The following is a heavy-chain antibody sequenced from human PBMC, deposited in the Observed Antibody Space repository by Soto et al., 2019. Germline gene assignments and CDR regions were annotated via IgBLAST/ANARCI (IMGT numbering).Heavy chain of an antibody. Sequence: QVQLQESGPGLVKPSRTLTLTCTVSGGFVDSGGYYWTWIRHLPGQGLEWIGSMRYSGSSYYNPSPESRVTMSFDNSKNNFSLRLSSVTAADTAVYYCAIPEGGPRHFGDYGRSGWGAFDIWGQGTMVTVSS. J-gene: IGHJ3*02. CDR2: MRYSGSS. CDR3: AIPEGGPRHFGDYGRSGWGAFDI. V-gene: IGHV4-31*03. CDR1: GGFVDSGGYY. D-gene: IGHD4-17*01.